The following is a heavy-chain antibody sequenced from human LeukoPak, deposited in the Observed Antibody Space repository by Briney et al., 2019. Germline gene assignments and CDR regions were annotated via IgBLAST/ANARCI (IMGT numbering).Heavy chain of an antibody. Sequence: VASLRASSAASRGTPSGFVIRSVPQSPGHGLEWMGGIIPIFGTANYAQKFQGRVTITTDESTSTAYMELSSLRSKDTAVYYCARANYYDSSGYSLFDDWGQGTLVTVSS. CDR2: IIPIFGTA. J-gene: IGHJ4*02. D-gene: IGHD3-22*01. CDR3: ARANYYDSSGYSLFDD. V-gene: IGHV1-69*05. CDR1: RGTPSGFV.